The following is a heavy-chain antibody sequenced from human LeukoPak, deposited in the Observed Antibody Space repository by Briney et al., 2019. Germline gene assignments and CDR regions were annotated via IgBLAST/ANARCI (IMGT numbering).Heavy chain of an antibody. D-gene: IGHD2-2*01. V-gene: IGHV4-4*07. CDR2: VSGGGST. Sequence: SETLSLTCTVSGGSMSSYYWSWLRQPAGKGLEWIGRVSGGGSTTYNPSLASRVTMSVDTSKNQFSLKLNSVTAADTAVYYCARNRLPAVLGCFDYWARESWSPSPQ. CDR1: GGSMSSYY. CDR3: ARNRLPAVLGCFDY. J-gene: IGHJ4*02.